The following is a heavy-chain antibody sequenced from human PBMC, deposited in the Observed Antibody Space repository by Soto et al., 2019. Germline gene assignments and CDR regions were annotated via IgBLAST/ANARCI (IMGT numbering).Heavy chain of an antibody. D-gene: IGHD3-22*01. J-gene: IGHJ4*02. CDR1: GFTFSSYG. CDR2: ISYDGSNK. V-gene: IGHV3-30*18. CDR3: AKTRFYYDSSGYFDY. Sequence: PVGSLRLSCAASGFTFSSYGMHWVRQAPGKGLEWVAVISYDGSNKYYADSVKGRFTISRDNSKNTLYLQMNSLRAEDTAVYYCAKTRFYYDSSGYFDYWGQGTLVTVSS.